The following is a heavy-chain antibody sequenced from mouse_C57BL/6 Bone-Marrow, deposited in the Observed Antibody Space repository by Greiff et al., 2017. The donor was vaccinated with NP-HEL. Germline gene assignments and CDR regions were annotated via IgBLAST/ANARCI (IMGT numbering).Heavy chain of an antibody. D-gene: IGHD3-3*01. Sequence: QVQLQQPGAELVRPGTSVKLSCKASGSTFTSYWMHWVKQRPGQGLEWIGVIDPSDSYTNYNQKFKGKATLTVDTSSSTAYMQLSSLTSEDSAVYYCARLRGTSHWGQGTTLTVSS. J-gene: IGHJ2*01. CDR3: ARLRGTSH. V-gene: IGHV1-59*01. CDR2: IDPSDSYT. CDR1: GSTFTSYW.